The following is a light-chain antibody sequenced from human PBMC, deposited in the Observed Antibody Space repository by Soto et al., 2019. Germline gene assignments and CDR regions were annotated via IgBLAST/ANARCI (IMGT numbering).Light chain of an antibody. CDR3: QHRLT. J-gene: IGKJ3*01. Sequence: DIQMTQSPSPLSASLGDRITITCQASQDIGNFLHWYRQKPGRATELVIFDAFNLEAGVSPRFRGSRSGATFTLTIRCLHPDDIATYFCQHRLTFGRGTKVDI. CDR2: DAF. CDR1: QDIGNF. V-gene: IGKV1-33*01.